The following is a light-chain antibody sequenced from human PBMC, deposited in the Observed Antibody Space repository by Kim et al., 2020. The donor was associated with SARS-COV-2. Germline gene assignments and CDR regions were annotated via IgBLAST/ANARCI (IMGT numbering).Light chain of an antibody. CDR2: KAS. J-gene: IGKJ1*01. Sequence: SANVGDRVTSNCRASQTISGMLTWYQQKPGKAPKLLIYKASSLESGVPSRFSGSGSGTEFTLTIYSLQPDDFATYYSQQYNSYATFGQGTKVDIK. CDR3: QQYNSYAT. V-gene: IGKV1-5*03. CDR1: QTISGM.